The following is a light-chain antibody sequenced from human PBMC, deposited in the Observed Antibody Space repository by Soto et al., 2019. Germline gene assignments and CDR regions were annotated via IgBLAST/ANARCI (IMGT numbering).Light chain of an antibody. CDR1: QGISNN. CDR3: QKYNDAPYT. J-gene: IGKJ2*01. V-gene: IGKV1-27*01. CDR2: TAS. Sequence: DIQMTQSPSSLSASVGDRVTITCRASQGISNNLAWYQQKPGKVPKLLIFTASTLQSGVQSRFSGSGSGTDFTLTISSLQPEDVATYYCQKYNDAPYTFGQRTRPEI.